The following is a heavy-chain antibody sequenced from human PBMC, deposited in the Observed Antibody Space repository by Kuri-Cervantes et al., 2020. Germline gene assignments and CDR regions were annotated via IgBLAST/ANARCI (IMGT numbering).Heavy chain of an antibody. Sequence: GESLKISCAASGFTVSSNYMSWVRQAPGKGLEWVSVIYSGGSTYYADSVKGRFTISRDNSKNTLYLQMNGLRAEDTAVYYCARERHGSGYYPYYYYGMDVWGQGTTVTVSS. V-gene: IGHV3-66*01. CDR2: IYSGGST. D-gene: IGHD3-22*01. CDR3: ARERHGSGYYPYYYYGMDV. CDR1: GFTVSSNY. J-gene: IGHJ6*02.